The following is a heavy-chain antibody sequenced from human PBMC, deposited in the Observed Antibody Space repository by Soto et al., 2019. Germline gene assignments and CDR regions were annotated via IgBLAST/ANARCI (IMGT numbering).Heavy chain of an antibody. D-gene: IGHD3-9*01. CDR3: ARGACSLCYDILTGPCGVDI. V-gene: IGHV1-8*01. Sequence: ASVKVSCKASGYTFTSYDINWVRQATGQGLEWMGWMNPNSGNTGYAQKFQGRVTMTRNTSISTAYMELSSLRSEDTAVYYCARGACSLCYDILTGPCGVDIWGQGTMVTVSS. CDR2: MNPNSGNT. J-gene: IGHJ3*02. CDR1: GYTFTSYD.